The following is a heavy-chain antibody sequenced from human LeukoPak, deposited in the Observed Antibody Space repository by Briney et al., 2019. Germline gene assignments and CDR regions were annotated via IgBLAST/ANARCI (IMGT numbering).Heavy chain of an antibody. V-gene: IGHV3-23*01. CDR1: GFTFSSYA. D-gene: IGHD4-17*01. CDR3: AKDPTVTPLDY. J-gene: IGHJ4*02. CDR2: ISGSGGST. Sequence: GGSLRLSCAASGFTFSSYAMSWVRRAPGKGLEWVSAISGSGGSTHYADSVKGRFTISRDNSKNTLHLQMNSLRAEDTAVYYCAKDPTVTPLDYWGQGTLVTVSS.